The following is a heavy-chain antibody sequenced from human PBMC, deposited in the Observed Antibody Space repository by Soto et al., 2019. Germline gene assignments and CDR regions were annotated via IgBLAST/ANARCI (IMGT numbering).Heavy chain of an antibody. CDR1: GFAFRDYE. D-gene: IGHD2-15*01. J-gene: IGHJ6*02. CDR3: ARTSSIEPVQYYGTDV. CDR2: ISSGAFTI. V-gene: IGHV3-48*03. Sequence: PGGSLRLSCIWSGFAFRDYEMNWVRQAPGKGLEWVAYISSGAFTIYYADSVRGRFTVSRDNAKNSLYLQMNSLRDEDAAVYYCARTSSIEPVQYYGTDVWGQGTTVT.